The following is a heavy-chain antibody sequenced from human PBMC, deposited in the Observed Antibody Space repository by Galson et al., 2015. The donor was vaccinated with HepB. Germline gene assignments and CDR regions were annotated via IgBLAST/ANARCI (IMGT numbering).Heavy chain of an antibody. J-gene: IGHJ3*02. CDR2: ISAYNGNT. D-gene: IGHD3-3*01. CDR3: ARDHAGAFGVIPLAIADAFDI. V-gene: IGHV1-18*01. CDR1: GYTFSRYG. Sequence: SVKVSCKASGYTFSRYGISWVREAPGQGLEWMGWISAYNGNTNYAQRLQGRVTMTTDTSTSTAYLELRSLRSDDTAVYYCARDHAGAFGVIPLAIADAFDIWGQGTMVTVSS.